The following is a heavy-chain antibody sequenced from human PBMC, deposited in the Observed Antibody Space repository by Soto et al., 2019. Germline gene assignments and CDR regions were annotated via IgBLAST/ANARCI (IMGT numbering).Heavy chain of an antibody. J-gene: IGHJ6*02. V-gene: IGHV1-69*12. CDR3: APTEMGNYYYGLDV. CDR1: GGTFSRYA. Sequence: QVQLVQSGAEVKKPGSSVKVSCKASGGTFSRYAITWVRQAPGQGLEWMGGIIPIFGTANYAQKFQGRVTITADESTSTAYMELSSLRSEDTAVFYCAPTEMGNYYYGLDVWGQGTTVTVSS. D-gene: IGHD7-27*01. CDR2: IIPIFGTA.